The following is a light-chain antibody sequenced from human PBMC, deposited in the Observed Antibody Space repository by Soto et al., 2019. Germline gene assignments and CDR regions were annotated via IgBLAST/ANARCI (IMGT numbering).Light chain of an antibody. V-gene: IGKV3-15*01. CDR3: QQYDDWPVT. CDR2: GAS. CDR1: QSIRSN. Sequence: DIVMTQSPATLSLSPGDSGTLSCRASQSIRSNLAWYQQRPGQAPRLLLYGASLTATGVPARLSGGGSGTEFTLTISGLQSEDFAIYYCQQYDDWPVTLGQGTKVDTK. J-gene: IGKJ1*01.